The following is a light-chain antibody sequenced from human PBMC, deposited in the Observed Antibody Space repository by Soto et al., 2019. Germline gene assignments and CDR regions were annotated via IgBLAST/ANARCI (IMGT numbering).Light chain of an antibody. J-gene: IGKJ3*01. CDR3: QQYGDSPLT. CDR2: AAS. CDR1: QSVTVNS. Sequence: EILLTQSPRTLSLSPGEGVTLSCRASQSVTVNSLAWYQQKPGQAPSLLIYAASTRAAAVPDRFTGSGSGTDFALTISRLEPEDFGVYYCQQYGDSPLTSGPGTKVDIK. V-gene: IGKV3-20*01.